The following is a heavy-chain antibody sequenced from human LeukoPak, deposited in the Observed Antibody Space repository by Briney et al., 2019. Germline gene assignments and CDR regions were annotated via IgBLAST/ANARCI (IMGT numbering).Heavy chain of an antibody. V-gene: IGHV1-2*02. Sequence: GASVKVSCKASGYTFTGSYMHWVRQAPGQGLEWMGWINPNSGVSNYAQKFRGRVTMTRDTSISTAYMELSRLTSDDTAVYYCARVKGRVFGVITTKEPYFDYWGQGTLVTVSS. CDR1: GYTFTGSY. D-gene: IGHD3-3*01. J-gene: IGHJ4*02. CDR2: INPNSGVS. CDR3: ARVKGRVFGVITTKEPYFDY.